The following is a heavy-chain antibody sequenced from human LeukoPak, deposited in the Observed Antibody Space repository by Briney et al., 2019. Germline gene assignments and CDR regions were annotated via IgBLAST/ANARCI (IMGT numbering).Heavy chain of an antibody. D-gene: IGHD5-12*01. CDR1: GDSVSTDNYY. Sequence: SETLSLTCTVSGDSVSTDNYYWSWIRQPPGKGLEWIGEINHSGSTNYNPSLKSRVTISVDTSKNQFSLKLSSVTAADTAVYYCASRWLRFRVKGWFDPWGQGTLVTVSS. J-gene: IGHJ5*02. CDR3: ASRWLRFRVKGWFDP. V-gene: IGHV4-34*01. CDR2: INHSGST.